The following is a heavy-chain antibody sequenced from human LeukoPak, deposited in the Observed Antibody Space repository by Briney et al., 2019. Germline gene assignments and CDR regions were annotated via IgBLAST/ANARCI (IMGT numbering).Heavy chain of an antibody. CDR3: AREARRYYYGMDV. CDR2: IYYSGST. CDR1: GGSISSYY. J-gene: IGHJ6*02. V-gene: IGHV4-59*12. Sequence: PSETLSLTCTVSGGSISSYYWSWIRQPPGKGLEWIGYIYYSGSTYYNPSLKSRVTISVDTSKNQFSLKLSSVTAADTAVYYCAREARRYYYGMDVWGQGTTVTVSS.